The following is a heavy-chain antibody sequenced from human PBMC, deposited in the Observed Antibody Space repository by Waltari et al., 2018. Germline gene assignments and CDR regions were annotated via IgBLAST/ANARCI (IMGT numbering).Heavy chain of an antibody. CDR3: AKDILGGRDGYNFYDY. J-gene: IGHJ4*02. V-gene: IGHV3-9*01. CDR1: GFTFDDYA. Sequence: EVQLVESGGGLVQPGRSLRLSCAASGFTFDDYAMHWVRQAPGKGLEWVSGISWNSGSIGYADSVKGRFTISRDNAKNSLYLQMNSLRAEDTALYYCAKDILGGRDGYNFYDYWGQGTLVTVSS. D-gene: IGHD5-12*01. CDR2: ISWNSGSI.